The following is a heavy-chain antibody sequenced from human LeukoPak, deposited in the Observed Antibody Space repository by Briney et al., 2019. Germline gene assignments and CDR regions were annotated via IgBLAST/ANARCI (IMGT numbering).Heavy chain of an antibody. D-gene: IGHD2-21*01. CDR1: GGSISSSYYY. V-gene: IGHV4-39*01. J-gene: IGHJ4*02. CDR3: ASFLVFEITPTKREPFDY. Sequence: LETLSLTCSVSGGSISSSYYYWVWIRQPPGKGLEWMVCHYYTGAITYNPSLKRRVTISVDTSKNQFSLKLTSVSAADTAVYYCASFLVFEITPTKREPFDYWGQGILVTVSS. CDR2: HYYTGAI.